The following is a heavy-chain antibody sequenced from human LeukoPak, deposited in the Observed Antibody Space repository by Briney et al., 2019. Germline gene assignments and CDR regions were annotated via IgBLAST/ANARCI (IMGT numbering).Heavy chain of an antibody. D-gene: IGHD4-17*01. V-gene: IGHV4-61*05. CDR1: GGSISSYFSISTYY. CDR3: ARQMNTVTADY. J-gene: IGHJ4*02. CDR2: IYHRETT. Sequence: PSETLSLTCTVSGGSISSYFSISTYYWSWIRQPPGKGLEWIGYIYHRETTNYSPSLKSRVTMSMDTSKNQFSLRLSSVTAAVTAVYYCARQMNTVTADYWGQGTLVTVSS.